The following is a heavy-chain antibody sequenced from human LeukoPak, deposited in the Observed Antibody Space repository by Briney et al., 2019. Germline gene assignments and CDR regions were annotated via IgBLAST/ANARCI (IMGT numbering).Heavy chain of an antibody. CDR3: AREPTGYFDY. CDR1: GGSISSYY. V-gene: IGHV4-59*01. J-gene: IGHJ4*02. D-gene: IGHD1-1*01. Sequence: SETLSLTCTVSGGSISSYYWSWIRQPPGKGLECIGYIYYSGSTNYNPSLKSRVTISVDTSKNQFSLKLSSVTAADTAVYYCAREPTGYFDYWGQGTLVTVSS. CDR2: IYYSGST.